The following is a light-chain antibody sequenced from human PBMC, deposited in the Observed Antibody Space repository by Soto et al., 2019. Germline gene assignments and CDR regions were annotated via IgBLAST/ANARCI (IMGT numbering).Light chain of an antibody. J-gene: IGKJ1*01. CDR1: QSISSR. CDR3: QQYDSFWT. V-gene: IGKV1-5*01. Sequence: DIQMTQSPSTLSASVGDRVTITCRASQSISSRLAWYQQKPGKAPKFLVYDASNLESGVPSRFSGSGSGTEFTLTISSLQPDDFATYFCQQYDSFWTFGQGTKV. CDR2: DAS.